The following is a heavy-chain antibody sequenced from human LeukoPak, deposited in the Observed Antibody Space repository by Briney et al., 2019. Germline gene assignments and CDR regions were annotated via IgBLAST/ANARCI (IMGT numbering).Heavy chain of an antibody. CDR1: GFTLSSYG. J-gene: IGHJ6*03. V-gene: IGHV3-23*01. CDR2: ISGSGGST. Sequence: GGSLRLSCAASGFTLSSYGMSWVRQAPGKGLEWVSGISGSGGSTYYADSVRGRFTISRDNSKNTMYLQMNSLRAEDTAVYYCAKRGGSGTYYYFYMDVWGKGTTVTISS. CDR3: AKRGGSGTYYYFYMDV. D-gene: IGHD3-10*01.